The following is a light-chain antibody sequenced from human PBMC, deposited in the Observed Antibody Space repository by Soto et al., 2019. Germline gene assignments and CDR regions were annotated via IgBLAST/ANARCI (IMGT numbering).Light chain of an antibody. CDR1: QGISSY. J-gene: IGKJ1*01. V-gene: IGKV1-8*01. Sequence: AIRMTQSPSSFSSSTGDRVTITCRASQGISSYLAWYQQKPGKAPKLLIYAASTLQSGVPSRFSGSGSGTDFTLTISCQQSEDFATYYCQQYYSYPRTVGQGTKVEIK. CDR2: AAS. CDR3: QQYYSYPRT.